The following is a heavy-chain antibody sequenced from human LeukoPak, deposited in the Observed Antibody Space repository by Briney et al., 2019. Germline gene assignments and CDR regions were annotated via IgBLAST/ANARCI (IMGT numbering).Heavy chain of an antibody. J-gene: IGHJ5*02. D-gene: IGHD2-2*01. CDR2: ISANNGNT. Sequence: ASVKVSCKASGYNFGIFGISWVRQAPGQGLEWMGWISANNGNTNYAQNLQGRVTMTTDTSTSTAYMELRSLRSDDTAVYHCARVGVVVPAVWFDPWGQGTLVTVSS. CDR1: GYNFGIFG. V-gene: IGHV1-18*01. CDR3: ARVGVVVPAVWFDP.